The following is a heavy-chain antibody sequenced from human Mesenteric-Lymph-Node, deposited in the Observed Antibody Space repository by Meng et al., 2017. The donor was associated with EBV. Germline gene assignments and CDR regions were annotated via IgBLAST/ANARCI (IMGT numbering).Heavy chain of an antibody. V-gene: IGHV1-8*01. D-gene: IGHD3-10*01. J-gene: IGHJ4*02. CDR3: ARKESYYGSGSFFFEH. CDR2: MNPNSDNT. CDR1: GYTFTSYD. Sequence: QVQLVQSGAEVKKPGASVKVSRKASGYTFTSYDVNWVRQAPGQGLEWMGWMNPNSDNTGYAQKFQGRVTMTWDTSISTAYMELSSLRSEDTAVYYCARKESYYGSGSFFFEHWGQGTLVTVSS.